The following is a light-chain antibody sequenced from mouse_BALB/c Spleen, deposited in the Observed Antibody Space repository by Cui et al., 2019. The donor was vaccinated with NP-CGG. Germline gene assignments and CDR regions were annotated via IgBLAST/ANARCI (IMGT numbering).Light chain of an antibody. V-gene: IGLV1*01. CDR3: ALWYSNHWV. CDR1: TGAVTTTNY. CDR2: GTN. J-gene: IGLJ1*01. Sequence: QAVVTQESALTTTPRETVTLTCRSSTGAVTTTNYPNLVQEKPDHLFTGLIGGTNNQAPGVPARFSGSLIGDKAALTITGAQTEDEAIYFCALWYSNHWVFGGGTKLTVL.